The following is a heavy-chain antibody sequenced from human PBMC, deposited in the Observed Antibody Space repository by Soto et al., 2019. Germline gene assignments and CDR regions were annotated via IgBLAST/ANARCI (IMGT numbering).Heavy chain of an antibody. Sequence: QVQLVQSGAEVKKPGASVKVSCKASGYTFTSYGISWVRPAPGQGLEWMGWISAYTGNTNYAQKLQCRVTMTTDTSTSTDYMELRSLRSDDKAVYYCARDAYRVGVYYYDSSGLNNCFDPWGQGTLVTVSS. J-gene: IGHJ5*02. D-gene: IGHD3-22*01. CDR2: ISAYTGNT. CDR1: GYTFTSYG. CDR3: ARDAYRVGVYYYDSSGLNNCFDP. V-gene: IGHV1-18*01.